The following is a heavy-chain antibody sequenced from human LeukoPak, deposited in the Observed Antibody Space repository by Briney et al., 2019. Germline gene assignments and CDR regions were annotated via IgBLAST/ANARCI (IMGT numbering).Heavy chain of an antibody. D-gene: IGHD1-26*01. CDR3: AKDGEGAGFDY. CDR1: GFTFSSYA. CDR2: ISSNGGST. J-gene: IGHJ4*02. V-gene: IGHV3-64*01. Sequence: GGSLRLSCAASGFTFSSYAMHWVRQAPGKGLEYVSAISSNGGSTYYANSVKGRFTISRDNSKNTLYLQMGSLRAEDMAVYYCAKDGEGAGFDYWSQGTLVTVSS.